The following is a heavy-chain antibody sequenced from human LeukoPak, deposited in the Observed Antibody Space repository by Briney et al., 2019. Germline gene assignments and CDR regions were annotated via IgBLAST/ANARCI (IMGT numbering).Heavy chain of an antibody. V-gene: IGHV3-11*04. D-gene: IGHD6-13*01. CDR3: ARVSSSWYYFDY. Sequence: GGSLRLSCAASGFTFSDYYMSWIRQAPGKGLEWVSYISSSGSTIYYAVSVKGRFTISRDNAKNSLYLQMNSPRAEDTAVYYCARVSSSWYYFDYWGQGTLVTVSS. CDR1: GFTFSDYY. CDR2: ISSSGSTI. J-gene: IGHJ4*02.